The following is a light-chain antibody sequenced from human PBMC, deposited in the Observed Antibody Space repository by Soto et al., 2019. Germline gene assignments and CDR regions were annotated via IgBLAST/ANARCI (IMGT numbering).Light chain of an antibody. CDR1: SSNIGAGYD. CDR3: QSYDSSLSGVV. J-gene: IGLJ2*01. V-gene: IGLV1-40*01. Sequence: QSVLTQPPSVSGAPGQRVTISCTGSSSNIGAGYDVHWYQQLPGTAPKLLIYGNSNRPSGVPDRFSGSKSGTSASLAITGLQADDEADYYSQSYDSSLSGVVFGGGTKLTVL. CDR2: GNS.